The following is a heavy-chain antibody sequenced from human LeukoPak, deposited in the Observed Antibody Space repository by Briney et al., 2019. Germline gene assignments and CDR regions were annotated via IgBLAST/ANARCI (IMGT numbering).Heavy chain of an antibody. V-gene: IGHV4-31*03. Sequence: PSETLSLTCTVSGGSISSGGFYWSWIRQPPGKGLEWIGYIYYSDSTYYNPSLESRVTISVDTSKKQFSLKLSSVTAADTAVYYCARAMSTRQQLVLGESDYWGQGTLVTVSS. D-gene: IGHD6-13*01. CDR1: GGSISSGGFY. J-gene: IGHJ4*02. CDR3: ARAMSTRQQLVLGESDY. CDR2: IYYSDST.